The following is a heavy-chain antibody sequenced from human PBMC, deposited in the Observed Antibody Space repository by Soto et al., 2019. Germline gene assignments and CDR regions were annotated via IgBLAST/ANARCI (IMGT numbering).Heavy chain of an antibody. V-gene: IGHV3-9*01. CDR1: GFTFDDYA. Sequence: HPGGSLRLSCAASGFTFDDYAMHWVRQAPGKGPEWVSGISWNSGSIGYADSVKGRFTISRDNAKNSLYLQMNSLRAEDTALYYCAKRVRFLEWLFNYMDVWGKGTTVTVSS. CDR2: ISWNSGSI. D-gene: IGHD3-3*01. J-gene: IGHJ6*03. CDR3: AKRVRFLEWLFNYMDV.